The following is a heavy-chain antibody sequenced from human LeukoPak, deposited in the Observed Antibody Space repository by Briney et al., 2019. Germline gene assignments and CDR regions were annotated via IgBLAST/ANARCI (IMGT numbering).Heavy chain of an antibody. CDR2: IRYDGSNK. CDR3: ARGADGVSSNSRGWFDP. V-gene: IGHV3-30*02. CDR1: GFTFSSYG. D-gene: IGHD2-15*01. Sequence: GGSLRLSCAASGFTFSSYGMHWVRQAPGKGLEWVAFIRYDGSNKYYADSVKGRFTISRDNSKNTLYLQMNSLRAEDTAVYSCARGADGVSSNSRGWFDPWGQGILVTVSS. J-gene: IGHJ5*02.